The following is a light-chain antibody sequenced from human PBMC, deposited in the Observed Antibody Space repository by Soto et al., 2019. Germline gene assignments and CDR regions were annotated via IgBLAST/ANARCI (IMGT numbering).Light chain of an antibody. J-gene: IGLJ2*01. V-gene: IGLV6-57*04. CDR2: EDN. Sequence: LTQPHSVSESPGKTVTISCTRSSGSIASNYVQWYQQRPGSAPTTVIYEDNQRPSGVPDRFSGSIDSSSNSASLTISGLKTEDEADYYCQSYDSSSVVFGGGTTVTVL. CDR1: SGSIASNY. CDR3: QSYDSSSVV.